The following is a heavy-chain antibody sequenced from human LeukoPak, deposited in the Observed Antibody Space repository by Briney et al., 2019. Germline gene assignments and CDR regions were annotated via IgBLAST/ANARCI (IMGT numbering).Heavy chain of an antibody. D-gene: IGHD3-10*01. Sequence: PSQTLSLTRAVYGGSFSGYYWSWIRQPPGKGREWIGEINHSGSTNYNPSLKSRVTISVDTSKNQFSLKLSSVTAADTAVYYCAREVSYGSGSYTLYYFDYWGQGTLVTVSS. CDR2: INHSGST. V-gene: IGHV4-34*01. CDR1: GGSFSGYY. CDR3: AREVSYGSGSYTLYYFDY. J-gene: IGHJ4*02.